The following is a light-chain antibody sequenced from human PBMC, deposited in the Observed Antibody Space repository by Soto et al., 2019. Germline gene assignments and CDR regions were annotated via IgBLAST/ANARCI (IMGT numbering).Light chain of an antibody. V-gene: IGKV3-20*01. CDR1: KSVSSSY. J-gene: IGKJ2*01. CDR3: QQYGSSLYT. CDR2: GAS. Sequence: EIVLTQSPGTLSLSPGERATLSCRASKSVSSSYLAWYQQKPGQAPRLLIYGASSRATGIPYRFSGSGSGTDFTLTISRLEPEDFAVYYCQQYGSSLYTFGQGTKLEIK.